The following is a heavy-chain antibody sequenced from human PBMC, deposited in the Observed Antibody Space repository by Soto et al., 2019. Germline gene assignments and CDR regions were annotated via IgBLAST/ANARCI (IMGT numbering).Heavy chain of an antibody. D-gene: IGHD5-18*01. V-gene: IGHV2-5*02. CDR1: GFSLSTSGVG. CDR3: AHLPWKQLWPRAPVVY. CDR2: IYWDDDK. J-gene: IGHJ4*02. Sequence: SGPTLVNPTLTLTLTCTFSGFSLSTSGVGVGWIRQPPGKALEWLGIIYWDDDKRYSPSLKSRVTITKDTFKNQLVLTMTNMDPVDTATYYCAHLPWKQLWPRAPVVYWGQGTPVTVSS.